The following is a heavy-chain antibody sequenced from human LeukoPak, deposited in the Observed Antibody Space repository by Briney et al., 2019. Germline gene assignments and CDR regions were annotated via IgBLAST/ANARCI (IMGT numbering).Heavy chain of an antibody. V-gene: IGHV4-39*07. J-gene: IGHJ5*02. D-gene: IGHD6-6*01. CDR1: GGSISSSSYY. Sequence: PSETLSLTCTVSGGSISSSSYYWGWIRQPPGKGLEWIGSIYYSGSTYYNPSLKSRVTLSVDTSKNQFSLKLSSVTAADTAVYYCARDPEYSSSFWFDPWGQGTLVTVSS. CDR3: ARDPEYSSSFWFDP. CDR2: IYYSGST.